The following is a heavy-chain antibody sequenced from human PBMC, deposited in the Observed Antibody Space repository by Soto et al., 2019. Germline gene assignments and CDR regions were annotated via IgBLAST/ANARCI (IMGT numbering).Heavy chain of an antibody. CDR1: GGSISSYY. J-gene: IGHJ6*03. CDR3: ARVHIYYYYYYMDV. Sequence: QVQLQESGPGLVKPSETLSLTCTVSGGSISSYYWSWIRQPPGKGLEWIGYIYYSGSTNYNPSLKSRVTISVDTSQNQFSLKLSSVTAADTAVYYCARVHIYYYYYYMDVWGKGTTVTVSS. V-gene: IGHV4-59*01. CDR2: IYYSGST.